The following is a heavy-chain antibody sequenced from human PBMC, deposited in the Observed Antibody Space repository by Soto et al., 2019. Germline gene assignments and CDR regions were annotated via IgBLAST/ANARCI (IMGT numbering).Heavy chain of an antibody. D-gene: IGHD3-3*01. CDR3: ARGSDFWSGYLEYYFDY. V-gene: IGHV4-4*02. J-gene: IGHJ4*02. CDR1: GVSISSSNW. CDR2: IFQTGST. Sequence: SETLSLTCAVSGVSISSSNWWSWVRQSPGKGLEWIGEIFQTGSTNYNPSLKSRVAISMDKSKNQLSLNLSSVTAADTAVYYCARGSDFWSGYLEYYFDYWGQGTLVTVSS.